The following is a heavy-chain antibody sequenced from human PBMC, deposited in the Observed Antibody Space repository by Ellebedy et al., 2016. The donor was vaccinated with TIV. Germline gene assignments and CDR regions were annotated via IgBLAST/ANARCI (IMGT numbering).Heavy chain of an antibody. Sequence: AASVKVSCKASGYTFTSYYMHWVRQAPGQGLEWMGMIIPSGGDTSSAQKFQGRITMTRDTSTSTFYMELSSLRSEDTAVYYCARRGVCSGSSCYYDYWGQGTLVTVSS. CDR2: IIPSGGDT. CDR1: GYTFTSYY. D-gene: IGHD2-15*01. CDR3: ARRGVCSGSSCYYDY. V-gene: IGHV1-46*01. J-gene: IGHJ4*02.